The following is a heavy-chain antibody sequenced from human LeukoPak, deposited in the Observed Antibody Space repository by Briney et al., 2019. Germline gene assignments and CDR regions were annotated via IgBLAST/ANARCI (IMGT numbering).Heavy chain of an antibody. J-gene: IGHJ6*03. CDR1: GYTFTSYG. D-gene: IGHD3-3*01. CDR3: AGVDLAGVRMGFWSGYSRSYYYYMDV. V-gene: IGHV1-18*01. CDR2: ISAYNGNT. Sequence: GASVKVSCKASGYTFTSYGISWVRQAPGQGLEWMGWISAYNGNTNYAQKLQGRVTMTTDTSTSTAYMELRSLRSDDTAVYYCAGVDLAGVRMGFWSGYSRSYYYYMDVWGKGTTVTVSS.